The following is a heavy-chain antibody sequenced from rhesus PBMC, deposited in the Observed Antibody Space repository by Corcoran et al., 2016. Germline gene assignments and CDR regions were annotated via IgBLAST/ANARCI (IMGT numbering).Heavy chain of an antibody. V-gene: IGHV4-127*01. CDR2: IGGSGGSP. CDR3: ARMAWGSGWYFVWSFDY. J-gene: IGHJ4*01. CDR1: GYSISSGYG. Sequence: QVQLQESGPGLVKPSETLSLTCAVSGYSISSGYGWSWIRPPPGKGLEGIGYIGGSGGSPNYNPSPKSRVTLSKDTSKNQCSLKLSSVTAADTAVYYCARMAWGSGWYFVWSFDYWGQGVLVTVSS. D-gene: IGHD6-31*01.